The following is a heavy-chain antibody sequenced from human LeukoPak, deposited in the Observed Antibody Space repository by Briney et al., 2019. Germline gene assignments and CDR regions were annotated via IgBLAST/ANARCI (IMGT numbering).Heavy chain of an antibody. CDR3: AKVNYYHPDF. J-gene: IGHJ4*02. CDR2: IDGTTGIS. V-gene: IGHV3-23*01. Sequence: GGSLRLSCAASRYTFSTYSMRWVRQAPGKGLEWVSNIDGTTGISYYADSVNGRFAISRDNFQNTLFLQLNNLRVDDTAVYYCAKVNYYHPDFWGQGTLVTVSS. CDR1: RYTFSTYS. D-gene: IGHD3-22*01.